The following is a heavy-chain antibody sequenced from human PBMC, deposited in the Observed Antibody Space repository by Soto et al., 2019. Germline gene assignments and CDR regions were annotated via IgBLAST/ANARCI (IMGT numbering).Heavy chain of an antibody. J-gene: IGHJ5*02. CDR2: IKRKTDGGTT. CDR1: GFTFSNAW. D-gene: IGHD6-13*01. Sequence: EVQLVESGGGLVKPGGSLRLSCAASGFTFSNAWMNWVRQAPGKGLEWVGRIKRKTDGGTTDYAAPVKGRFTISRDDSKNTLYLQMNSLKTEDTAVYYCTTEQGNSSSWYFYINWFDPWGQGTLVTVSS. V-gene: IGHV3-15*07. CDR3: TTEQGNSSSWYFYINWFDP.